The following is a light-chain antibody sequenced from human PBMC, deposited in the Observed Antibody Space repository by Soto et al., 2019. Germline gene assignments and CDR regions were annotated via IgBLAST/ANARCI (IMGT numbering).Light chain of an antibody. CDR2: EAS. J-gene: IGKJ5*01. V-gene: IGKV1-9*01. CDR1: HDISTY. Sequence: DIQLTQSPSLLSASVGDRVTITCRASHDISTYLAWYQQKPGKAPKLMIYEASTLQSGVPSRFSGSGSGTEFTLTISGLLPEDFATYHCQQLNTLPFTFGQGTRLGIK. CDR3: QQLNTLPFT.